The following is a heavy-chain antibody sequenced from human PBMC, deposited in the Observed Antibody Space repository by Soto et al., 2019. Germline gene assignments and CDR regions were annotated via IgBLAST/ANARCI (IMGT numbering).Heavy chain of an antibody. J-gene: IGHJ5*02. CDR1: GFTFSSYS. CDR3: ARDRAPEVYYGSGSYPYNWFDP. D-gene: IGHD3-10*01. Sequence: GGSLRLSCAASGFTFSSYSMNWVRQAPGKGLEWVSYISSSSSTIYYADSVKGRFTISRDNAKNSLYLQMNSLRAEDTAVYYCARDRAPEVYYGSGSYPYNWFDPWGQGTLVTVS. V-gene: IGHV3-48*01. CDR2: ISSSSSTI.